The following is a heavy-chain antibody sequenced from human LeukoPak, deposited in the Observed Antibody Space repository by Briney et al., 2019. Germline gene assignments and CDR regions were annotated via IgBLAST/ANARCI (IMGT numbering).Heavy chain of an antibody. CDR3: YYYMDI. D-gene: IGHD3-10*01. CDR1: GGSFSGHY. Sequence: SETLSLTCAVYGGSFSGHYWSWIRQPPGKGLEWIGEINHTGSTNYNPSLKSRVTISVDTSKKQFSLKLSSVGRRFGERFYYYYYMDIWGKGTTVTISS. J-gene: IGHJ6*03. V-gene: IGHV4-34*01. CDR2: INHTGST.